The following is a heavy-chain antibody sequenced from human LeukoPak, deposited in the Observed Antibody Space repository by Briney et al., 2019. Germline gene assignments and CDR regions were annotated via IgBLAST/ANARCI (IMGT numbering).Heavy chain of an antibody. Sequence: PGGSLRLSCAASGFTFSNYDMSWVRQAPGKGLEWVSTISGSGGSTYYADSVKGRFSISRDNSKNTLYIQMNSLRAEDTAIYYCAKDNFGFDTADYHSHFDLWGRGTLVTVSS. J-gene: IGHJ2*01. V-gene: IGHV3-23*01. CDR2: ISGSGGST. CDR1: GFTFSNYD. CDR3: AKDNFGFDTADYHSHFDL. D-gene: IGHD3-9*01.